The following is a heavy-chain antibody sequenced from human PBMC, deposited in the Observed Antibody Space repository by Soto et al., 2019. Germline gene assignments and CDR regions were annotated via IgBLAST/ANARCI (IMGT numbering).Heavy chain of an antibody. CDR3: AKDKNYDILTGYYDY. Sequence: GGSLRLSCAASGFTFSNAWMSWVRQAPGKGLEWVSGISWNSGSIGYADSVKGRFTISRDNAKNSLYLQMNSLRAEDTALYYCAKDKNYDILTGYYDYWGQGTLVTVSS. D-gene: IGHD3-9*01. CDR1: GFTFSNAW. CDR2: ISWNSGSI. J-gene: IGHJ4*02. V-gene: IGHV3-9*01.